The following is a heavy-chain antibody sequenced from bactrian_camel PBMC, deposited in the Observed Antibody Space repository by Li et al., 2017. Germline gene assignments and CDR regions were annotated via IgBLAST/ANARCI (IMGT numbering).Heavy chain of an antibody. CDR2: IDSDGST. V-gene: IGHV3S53*01. Sequence: HVQLVESGGGSVQAGGSLRLSCAASGSNFGDYSMAWFRQAPGKEREGVAAIDSDGSTSYADSVKGRFAISKDSAKNTLYLQMNSLKPEDTAIYYCAALEGMRWGPVGGVCSKYAMDYWGKGTQVTVS. J-gene: IGHJ7*01. D-gene: IGHD3*01. CDR1: GSNFGDYS.